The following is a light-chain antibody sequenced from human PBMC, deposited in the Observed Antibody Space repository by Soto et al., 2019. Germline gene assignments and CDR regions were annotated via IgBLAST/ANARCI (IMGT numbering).Light chain of an antibody. J-gene: IGLJ2*01. V-gene: IGLV2-14*01. CDR3: SSYTSSSTPV. CDR2: EVS. CDR1: NSDIGGYNY. Sequence: QSVLTQPASVSGSPGQSITISCTGTNSDIGGYNYVSWYQQHPGKAPQLMIYEVSNRPSGVSNRFSGSKSGNTASLTISGLLAEDEADYYCSSYTSSSTPVFGGGTKLTVL.